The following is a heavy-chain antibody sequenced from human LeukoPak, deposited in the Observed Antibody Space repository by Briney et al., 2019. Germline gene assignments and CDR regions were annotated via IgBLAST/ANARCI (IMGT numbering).Heavy chain of an antibody. CDR2: INNSGGT. D-gene: IGHD6-19*01. V-gene: IGHV4-34*01. J-gene: IGHJ4*02. CDR1: SGSFSGYF. Sequence: SETRSLTCAVYSGSFSGYFWSWIRQPPGKRLEWIGEINNSGGTNYNPSLKSRVTISADTSKKQFSLKLRSVTAADTAVYYCARARGRLVPPAYWGQGTLVTVSS. CDR3: ARARGRLVPPAY.